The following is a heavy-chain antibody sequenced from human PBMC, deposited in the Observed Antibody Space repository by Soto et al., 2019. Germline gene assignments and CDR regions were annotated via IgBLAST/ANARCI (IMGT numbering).Heavy chain of an antibody. Sequence: EVQLVESGGGLVQPGGSLRLSCAASGFIFTNYWMSWVRQAPGKGLEWVANINRDGSEKRYVDSVKGRFSISRDNAKNSPYLQMNRLSARDTGVYYCTSARSSVGAPGGFIEYWGQGNLVTVSS. CDR2: INRDGSEK. CDR3: TSARSSVGAPGGFIEY. V-gene: IGHV3-7*03. J-gene: IGHJ4*02. CDR1: GFIFTNYW. D-gene: IGHD1-26*01.